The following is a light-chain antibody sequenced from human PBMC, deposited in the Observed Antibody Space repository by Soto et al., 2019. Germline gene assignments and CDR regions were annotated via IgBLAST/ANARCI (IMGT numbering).Light chain of an antibody. CDR3: QQSYSTPDT. J-gene: IGKJ4*01. CDR2: SAS. CDR1: QSIRSD. V-gene: IGKV1-39*01. Sequence: DSQMNQSPSSLSASVGDRVTITCRASQSIRSDLNWYQQKPGKAPKLMIYSASSLQSGVPSRFSGSGSGTDFTLTISSLQPEDFATYYCQQSYSTPDTFGGVTKVELK.